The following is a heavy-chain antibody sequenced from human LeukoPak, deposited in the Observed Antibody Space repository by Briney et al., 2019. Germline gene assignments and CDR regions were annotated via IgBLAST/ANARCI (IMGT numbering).Heavy chain of an antibody. Sequence: ASVKVSCKASGYTFTSYHMHWVRQAPGQGLEWMGIINPSGGTTNYAQKFRGRVTMTRDTSTSTVYMEVSSLISEDTAMYYCARGLIVVLIKRKNWGQGTLVTVSS. V-gene: IGHV1-46*01. CDR3: ARGLIVVLIKRKN. CDR1: GYTFTSYH. CDR2: INPSGGTT. D-gene: IGHD3-22*01. J-gene: IGHJ4*02.